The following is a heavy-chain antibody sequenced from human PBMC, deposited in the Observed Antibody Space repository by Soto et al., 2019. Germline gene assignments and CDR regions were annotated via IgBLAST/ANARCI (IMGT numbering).Heavy chain of an antibody. D-gene: IGHD3-10*01. V-gene: IGHV4-39*01. Sequence: QLQLQESGPGLVKPSETLSLTCTVSGGSISSSSYYWGWIRQPPGKGLEWIGSIYYSGSTYYNPSLKSRVTISVDTSKNQFSLKLSSVTAADTAVYYCARRGSGSYFDYLGQGTLVTVSS. J-gene: IGHJ4*02. CDR1: GGSISSSSYY. CDR3: ARRGSGSYFDY. CDR2: IYYSGST.